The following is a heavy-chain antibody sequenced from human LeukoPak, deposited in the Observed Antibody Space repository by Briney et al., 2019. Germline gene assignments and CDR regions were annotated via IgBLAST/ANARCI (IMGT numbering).Heavy chain of an antibody. CDR2: IYTSGST. Sequence: PSETLSLTCTVSGGSISSYYGSWIRQPAGKGLEWIGRIYTSGSTNYNPSLKSRVTMSVDTSKNQFSLKLSSVTAADTAVYYCARDLRYCSGGSCYSNWFDPWGQGTLVTVSS. CDR3: ARDLRYCSGGSCYSNWFDP. D-gene: IGHD2-15*01. V-gene: IGHV4-4*07. J-gene: IGHJ5*02. CDR1: GGSISSYY.